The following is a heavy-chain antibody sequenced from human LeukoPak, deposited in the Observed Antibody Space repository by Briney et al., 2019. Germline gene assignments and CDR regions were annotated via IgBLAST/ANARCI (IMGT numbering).Heavy chain of an antibody. CDR3: ARVVRVVTNWGSLAGDAFDI. Sequence: PSETLSLTCTVSGGSIRSHYWNWIRQPPGKGLEWIGYIYYSGSTNYNPSLKSRVTISVDTSKNQFSLKLSSVTAADTAVYYCARVVRVVTNWGSLAGDAFDIWGQGTMVTVSS. CDR2: IYYSGST. V-gene: IGHV4-59*11. CDR1: GGSIRSHY. D-gene: IGHD7-27*01. J-gene: IGHJ3*02.